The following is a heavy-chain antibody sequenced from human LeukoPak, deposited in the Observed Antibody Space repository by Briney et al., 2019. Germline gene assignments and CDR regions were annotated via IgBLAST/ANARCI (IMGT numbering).Heavy chain of an antibody. CDR1: GFTFSHFA. J-gene: IGHJ4*02. V-gene: IGHV3-23*01. Sequence: GGSLRLSCAASGFTFSHFAMSWVRQAPGKGLHWVSTISGSGNKTYDADSVKGRFTISGDNSKNTLYLQMTGLRAEDTAVYYCAKLKRVGIAPFDDWGQGILVTVSS. CDR3: AKLKRVGIAPFDD. D-gene: IGHD3-10*01. CDR2: ISGSGNKT.